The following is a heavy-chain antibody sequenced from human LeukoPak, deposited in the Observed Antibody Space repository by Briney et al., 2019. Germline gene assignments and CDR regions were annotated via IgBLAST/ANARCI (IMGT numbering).Heavy chain of an antibody. CDR3: ARYCSSTSCYVAAFDI. V-gene: IGHV1-18*01. Sequence: GASVKVSCKASGYTFTSYGISWVRQAPGQGLEWMGWISAYNGNTNYAQKLQGRVTMTTDTSTSTAYMELRSLRSDDTAVYYCARYCSSTSCYVAAFDIWGQGTMVTVSS. J-gene: IGHJ3*02. CDR2: ISAYNGNT. D-gene: IGHD2-2*01. CDR1: GYTFTSYG.